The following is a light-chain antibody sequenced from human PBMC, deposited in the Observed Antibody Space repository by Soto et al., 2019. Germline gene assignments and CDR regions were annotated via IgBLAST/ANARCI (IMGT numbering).Light chain of an antibody. CDR2: DAS. V-gene: IGKV1-5*01. CDR1: QGISSW. CDR3: QQYNGYSPERT. J-gene: IGKJ1*01. Sequence: DIQMTQSPSTLSASVGDRVTITCRASQGISSWLAWYQQKPGKAPKLLIYDASSLESGVPSRFSGSGSGTKFTLTISSLQLDDFETYNCQQYNGYSPERTFGQGTRVDIK.